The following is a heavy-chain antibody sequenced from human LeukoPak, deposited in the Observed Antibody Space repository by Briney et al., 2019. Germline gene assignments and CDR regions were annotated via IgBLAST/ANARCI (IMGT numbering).Heavy chain of an antibody. CDR3: VRGRVGTIFGVIPVNPLGY. J-gene: IGHJ4*02. Sequence: QPGGSLRLSCEGSGFRFGGYWMHWVRQAPGKGLVWVSRVQDDERSASYGDSVKGRFTISKDNAKNILYLQMDGLRVEDTAVYYCVRGRVGTIFGVIPVNPLGYWGQGTLVTVSS. CDR2: VQDDERSA. V-gene: IGHV3-74*01. CDR1: GFRFGGYW. D-gene: IGHD3-3*01.